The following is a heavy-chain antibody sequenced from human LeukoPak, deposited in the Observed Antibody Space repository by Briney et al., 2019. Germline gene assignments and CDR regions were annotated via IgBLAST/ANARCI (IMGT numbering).Heavy chain of an antibody. CDR3: ARARDKWELRGAWFDP. D-gene: IGHD1-26*01. CDR2: IYYSGST. CDR1: GGSISSYY. V-gene: IGHV4-59*12. J-gene: IGHJ5*02. Sequence: KSSETLSLTCTVSGGSISSYYWSWIRQPPGKGLEWIGYIYYSGSTNYNPSLKSRVTISVDTSKNQFSLKLSSVTAADTAVYYCARARDKWELRGAWFDPWGQGTLVTVSS.